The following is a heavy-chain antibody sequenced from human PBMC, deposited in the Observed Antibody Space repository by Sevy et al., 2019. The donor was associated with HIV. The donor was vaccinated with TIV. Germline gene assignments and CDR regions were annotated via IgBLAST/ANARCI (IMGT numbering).Heavy chain of an antibody. CDR1: GFTFRNFG. D-gene: IGHD3-10*01. CDR3: ARGGSGDYYYYGLDV. CDR2: VSYDGSSK. J-gene: IGHJ6*02. V-gene: IGHV3-30*03. Sequence: GGSLRLSCVGSGFTFRNFGVHWLRQAPGKGLEWLSVVSYDGSSKCYLDSVKGRFIVSRDNSKNTLYLQMNSLRTEDTSGYYCARGGSGDYYYYGLDVWGQGTTVTVSS.